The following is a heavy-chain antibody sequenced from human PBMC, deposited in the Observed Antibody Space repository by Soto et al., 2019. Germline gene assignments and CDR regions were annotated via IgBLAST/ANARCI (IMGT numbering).Heavy chain of an antibody. Sequence: PSETLSLTCAVYGGSFSGYYWSWIRQPPGKGLEWIGEINHSGSTNYSPSLKSRVTVSIDTSKNRFSPRLSSVTAADTAVYYCARVRGYSYGSNYFYCMDVWGQGTTVTVSS. CDR3: ARVRGYSYGSNYFYCMDV. CDR1: GGSFSGYY. CDR2: INHSGST. V-gene: IGHV4-34*01. J-gene: IGHJ6*02. D-gene: IGHD5-18*01.